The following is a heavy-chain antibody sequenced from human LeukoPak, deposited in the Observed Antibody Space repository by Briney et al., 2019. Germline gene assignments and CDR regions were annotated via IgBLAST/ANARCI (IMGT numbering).Heavy chain of an antibody. V-gene: IGHV1-2*02. CDR1: GYTFTGYY. J-gene: IGHJ4*02. Sequence: GASVKVSCKASGYTFTGYYMHWVRQAPGQGLEWMGWINPNSGGTNYAQKFQGRVTMTRDTSISTAYMELSSLRSEDTAVYYCAVGMTIFGVVTHFDYWGQGTLVTVSS. CDR3: AVGMTIFGVVTHFDY. D-gene: IGHD3-3*01. CDR2: INPNSGGT.